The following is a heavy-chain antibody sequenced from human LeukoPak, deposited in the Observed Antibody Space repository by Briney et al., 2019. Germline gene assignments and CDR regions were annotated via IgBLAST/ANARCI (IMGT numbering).Heavy chain of an antibody. D-gene: IGHD2-2*02. J-gene: IGHJ4*02. Sequence: PGGSLRLSCAASGFTFDDYAMHWVRQAPGKGLEWVSGISWNSGSIGYADSVKGRFTISRDNAKNSLYLQMNSLRAEDTALYYCAKATAGITTGYIDYWGQGTLVTVSS. CDR1: GFTFDDYA. CDR3: AKATAGITTGYIDY. CDR2: ISWNSGSI. V-gene: IGHV3-9*01.